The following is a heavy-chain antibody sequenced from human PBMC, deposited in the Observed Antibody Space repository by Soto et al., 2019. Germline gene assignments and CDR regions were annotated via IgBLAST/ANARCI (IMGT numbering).Heavy chain of an antibody. CDR1: GFTFSSYS. V-gene: IGHV3-48*01. CDR2: ISSSSSTI. D-gene: IGHD4-4*01. Sequence: GGSLRLSCAASGFTFSSYSMNWVRQAPGKGLEWVSYISSSSSTIYYADSVKGRFTISRDNAKNSLYLQMNSLRAEDTAVYYCARHSNYKSQNLDYWGQGTLVTVSS. CDR3: ARHSNYKSQNLDY. J-gene: IGHJ4*02.